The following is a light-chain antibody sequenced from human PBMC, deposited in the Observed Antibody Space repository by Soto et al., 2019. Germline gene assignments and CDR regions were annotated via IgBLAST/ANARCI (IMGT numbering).Light chain of an antibody. Sequence: QSVLTQPPSVSGAPGQRVTISCTGSSSNIGAGYDVHWYQQLPGTAPKLLIYVNNNRPSGVPDRFSGSKSGTSASLAITGLQAEDEADYYCQSYDSSRSGGRFGGGTKVTVL. CDR3: QSYDSSRSGGR. CDR2: VNN. V-gene: IGLV1-40*01. J-gene: IGLJ2*01. CDR1: SSNIGAGYD.